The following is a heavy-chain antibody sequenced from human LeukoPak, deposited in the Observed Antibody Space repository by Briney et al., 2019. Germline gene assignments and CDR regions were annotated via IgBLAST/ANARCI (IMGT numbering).Heavy chain of an antibody. CDR3: AKDLIYNDGKWEFGP. CDR2: ITVGATDI. D-gene: IGHD1-14*01. J-gene: IGHJ5*02. V-gene: IGHV3-23*01. CDR1: SKFIFSNFA. Sequence: GGSLRLSCAASSKFIFSNFAMSWVRQAPGRGLEWISGITVGATDIHYADSVRGRFTISRDDSKGTLYLQMNSLRADDTAVYYCAKDLIYNDGKWEFGPWGQGTLVTVSS.